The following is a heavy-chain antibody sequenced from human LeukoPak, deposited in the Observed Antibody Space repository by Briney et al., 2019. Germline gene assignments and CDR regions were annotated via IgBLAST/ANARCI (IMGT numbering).Heavy chain of an antibody. CDR3: ARDSVRGRPLVAFDI. D-gene: IGHD6-6*01. V-gene: IGHV3-7*01. J-gene: IGHJ3*02. CDR2: IKYDGSEK. Sequence: PGGSLRLSCAPSGFTFSTYWMNWVRQAPGEGLEWVANIKYDGSEKYYVNYVKGRFTIYRDNAENSLHLQMNSLRAEDTAVYYCARDSVRGRPLVAFDIWGQGTMVTVSS. CDR1: GFTFSTYW.